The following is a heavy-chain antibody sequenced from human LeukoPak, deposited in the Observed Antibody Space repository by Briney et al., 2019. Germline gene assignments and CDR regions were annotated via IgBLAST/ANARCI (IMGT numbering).Heavy chain of an antibody. J-gene: IGHJ4*02. CDR2: INPNSGGT. V-gene: IGHV1-2*02. CDR1: GYTLTELY. D-gene: IGHD3-10*01. Sequence: ASVTVSCKVSGYTLTELYMHWVRQAPGKGLEWMGWINPNSGGTNYAQKFQGRVTMTRDTSISTAYMELSRLRSDDTAVYYCATGLLWFGEPPPDYWGQGTLVTVSS. CDR3: ATGLLWFGEPPPDY.